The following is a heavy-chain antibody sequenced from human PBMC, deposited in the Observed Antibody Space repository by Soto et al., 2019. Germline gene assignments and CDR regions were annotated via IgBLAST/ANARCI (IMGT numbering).Heavy chain of an antibody. CDR3: ARDQYYDWGGMDV. D-gene: IGHD3-22*01. CDR1: GFTFSSYG. Sequence: QVQLVESGGGVVQPGRSLRLSCAASGFTFSSYGMHWVRQAPGKGLEWVAVIWYDGSNKYYADSVKGRFTISRDNSKNTLYLQMNSLRAEDTAVYYCARDQYYDWGGMDVWGQGTTVTFSS. J-gene: IGHJ6*02. CDR2: IWYDGSNK. V-gene: IGHV3-33*01.